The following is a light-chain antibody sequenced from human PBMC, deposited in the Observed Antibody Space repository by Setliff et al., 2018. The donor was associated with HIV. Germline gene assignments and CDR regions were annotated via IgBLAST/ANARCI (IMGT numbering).Light chain of an antibody. V-gene: IGLV1-40*01. CDR2: NNR. CDR1: SSNIGANYV. J-gene: IGLJ2*01. Sequence: QSVLTQPPSVSGAPGQKVTISCAGSSSNIGANYVVHWYQQIPGTAPKLLIFNNRNRPSGVSDRFSGSKSGTSASLAITGLQAEDEAEYYCHSYDKSLDAVVFGGGTKVTVL. CDR3: HSYDKSLDAVV.